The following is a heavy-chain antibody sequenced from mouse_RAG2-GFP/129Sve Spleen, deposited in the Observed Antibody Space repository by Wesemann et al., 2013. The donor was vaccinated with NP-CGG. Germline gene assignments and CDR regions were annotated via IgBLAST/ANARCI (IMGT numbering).Heavy chain of an antibody. CDR2: NGAT. D-gene: IGHD4-1*01. J-gene: IGHJ4*01. V-gene: IGHV1S34*01. CDR3: ARRLGQAMDY. Sequence: NGATSYNQKFKGKATFTVDTSSSTAYMQFNSLTSEDSAVYYCARRLGQAMDYWGQGTSVTVSS.